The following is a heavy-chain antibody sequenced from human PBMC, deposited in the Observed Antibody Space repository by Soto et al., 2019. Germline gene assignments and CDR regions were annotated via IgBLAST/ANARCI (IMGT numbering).Heavy chain of an antibody. Sequence: GASVKVSCKASGGTFSSYAISWVRHAPGQGLEWMGGIIPIFGTANYAQKFQGRVTITADESTSTAYMELSSLRSEDTAVYYCAREVRRGSYYRDAFDIWGQGTMVTVS. V-gene: IGHV1-69*13. D-gene: IGHD1-26*01. J-gene: IGHJ3*02. CDR1: GGTFSSYA. CDR2: IIPIFGTA. CDR3: AREVRRGSYYRDAFDI.